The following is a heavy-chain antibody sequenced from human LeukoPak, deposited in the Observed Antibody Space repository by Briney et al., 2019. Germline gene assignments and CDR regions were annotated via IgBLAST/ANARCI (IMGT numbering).Heavy chain of an antibody. CDR3: ARHYEIKNRYYFDY. CDR1: GGSFSGYY. J-gene: IGHJ4*02. Sequence: SETLSLTCAVYGGSFSGYYWSSIRQPPGKGLEWIGYIYYSGSTNYNPSLKSRVTISVDTSKNQFSLKLSSVTAADTAVYYCARHYEIKNRYYFDYWGQGTLVTVSS. CDR2: IYYSGST. D-gene: IGHD3-9*01. V-gene: IGHV4-59*01.